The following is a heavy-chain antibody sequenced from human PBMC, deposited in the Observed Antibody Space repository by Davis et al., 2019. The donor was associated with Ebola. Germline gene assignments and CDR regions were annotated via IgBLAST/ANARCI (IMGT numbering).Heavy chain of an antibody. J-gene: IGHJ4*02. Sequence: GESLKISCAASGFTFSSYAMSWVRQALGKGLEWVSAISGSGGSTYYADSVKGRFTISRDNSKNTLYLQMNSLRAEDTAVYYCARHDYGDSHFDYWGQGTLVTVSS. D-gene: IGHD4-17*01. CDR1: GFTFSSYA. CDR2: ISGSGGST. CDR3: ARHDYGDSHFDY. V-gene: IGHV3-23*01.